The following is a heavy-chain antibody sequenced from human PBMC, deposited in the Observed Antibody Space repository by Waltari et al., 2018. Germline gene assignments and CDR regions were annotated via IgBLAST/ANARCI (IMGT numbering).Heavy chain of an antibody. J-gene: IGHJ4*02. V-gene: IGHV4-38-2*01. Sequence: QVQLQESGPGLVKPSETLSLTCAVSGYSISSGYYWGWIRQPPGKGLKWIGSVYHSGSTYYNPALKSRVTISVDTSKNQFSLKLSAVTAADTAVYYCARGYGSGSYYNHFDYWGQGTLVTVSS. CDR2: VYHSGST. CDR3: ARGYGSGSYYNHFDY. CDR1: GYSISSGYY. D-gene: IGHD3-10*01.